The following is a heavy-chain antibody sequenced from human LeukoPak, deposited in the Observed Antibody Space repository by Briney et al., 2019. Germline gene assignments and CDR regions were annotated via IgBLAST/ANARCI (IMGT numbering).Heavy chain of an antibody. CDR1: GFTFSTHA. CDR3: AKRDSSGSYPYYFDY. D-gene: IGHD3-22*01. V-gene: IGHV3-23*01. Sequence: GGSLRLSCVASGFTFSTHAMSWVRLAPGKGLEWVSAIDGSDGSTYYADSVKGRFTISRDNSKDTLYLQMNSLRVEDTATYYCAKRDSSGSYPYYFDYWGQGTLVTISS. J-gene: IGHJ4*02. CDR2: IDGSDGST.